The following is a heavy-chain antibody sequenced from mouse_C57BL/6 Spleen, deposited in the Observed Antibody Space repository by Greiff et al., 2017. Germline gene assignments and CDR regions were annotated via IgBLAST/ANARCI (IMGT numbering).Heavy chain of an antibody. V-gene: IGHV1-64*01. D-gene: IGHD2-3*01. CDR2: IHPNSGST. J-gene: IGHJ3*01. CDR3: ARGGYDPWFAY. Sequence: VKLQQPGAELVKPGASVKLSCKASGYTFTSYWMHWVKQRPGQGLEWIGMIHPNSGSTNYNEKFKSKATLTVDKSSSTAYMQLSSLTSEDSAVYYCARGGYDPWFAYWGQGTLVTVSA. CDR1: GYTFTSYW.